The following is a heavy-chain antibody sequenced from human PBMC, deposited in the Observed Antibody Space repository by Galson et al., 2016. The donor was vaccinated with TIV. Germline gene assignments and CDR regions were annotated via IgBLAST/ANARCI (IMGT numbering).Heavy chain of an antibody. V-gene: IGHV4-61*01. CDR2: IYKTGAT. CDR1: GYSIRTGTYY. CDR3: AREGENRGSYIAY. D-gene: IGHD2-15*01. J-gene: IGHJ4*02. Sequence: SETLSLTCAVSGYSIRTGTYYWTWIRQPPGKGLEHIGYIYKTGATKYNPSLEGRVSISIHTSENRVSLNLRSVSAADTAVYFCAREGENRGSYIAYWGQGTLVTVSS.